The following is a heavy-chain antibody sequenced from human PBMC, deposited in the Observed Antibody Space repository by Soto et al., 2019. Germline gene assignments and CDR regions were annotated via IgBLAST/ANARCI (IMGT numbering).Heavy chain of an antibody. CDR3: AKDPSGRIGY. CDR1: GYSFTNYY. J-gene: IGHJ4*02. V-gene: IGHV1-2*02. D-gene: IGHD1-26*01. Sequence: ASVKESLKASGYSFTNYYMHWVRQAPGQGVEWMGGINPNNGVTKYAQILKGRVTMNRDTSMRTAYMEVNSLSVYYTAVGYCAKDPSGRIGYWGQGALVTVSS. CDR2: INPNNGVT.